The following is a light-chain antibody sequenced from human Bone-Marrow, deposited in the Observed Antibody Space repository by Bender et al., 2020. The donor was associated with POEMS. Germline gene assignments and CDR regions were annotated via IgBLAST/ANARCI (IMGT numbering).Light chain of an antibody. J-gene: IGLJ3*02. Sequence: QSALTQPRSVSGSPGQSLTISCTGTSSDVGGYNYVSWYQQHPGKAPKLMIYDVSNRPSGVSNRFSGSKSGNTASLTISGLQAEDEADYYCCSYAGSSTWVFGGGTKLTVL. CDR2: DVS. V-gene: IGLV2-11*01. CDR3: CSYAGSSTWV. CDR1: SSDVGGYNY.